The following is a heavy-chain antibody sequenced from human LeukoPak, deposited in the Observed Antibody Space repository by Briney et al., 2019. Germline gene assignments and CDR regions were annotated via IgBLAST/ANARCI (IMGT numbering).Heavy chain of an antibody. CDR1: GYTFTSYG. J-gene: IGHJ6*03. Sequence: GASVKVSCKASGYTFTSYGISWVRQAPGQGLEWMGWISAYNGNTNFAQKLQGRVIMTTDTSTSTAYMELRSLRSDDTAVYYCARDRFVRRNGPAWSDPDHYYMDVWGKGTTVTVSS. CDR3: ARDRFVRRNGPAWSDPDHYYMDV. V-gene: IGHV1-18*01. D-gene: IGHD3-10*02. CDR2: ISAYNGNT.